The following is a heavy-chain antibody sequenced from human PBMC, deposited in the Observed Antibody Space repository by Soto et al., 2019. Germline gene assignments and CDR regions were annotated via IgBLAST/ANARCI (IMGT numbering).Heavy chain of an antibody. CDR2: ISYDGSNK. D-gene: IGHD1-26*01. Sequence: QVQLVESVGGVVQPGRSLRLSCAASGFTFSSYGMHWVRQAPGKGLEWVAVISYDGSNKYYADSVKGRFTISRDNSKYTLYLQMNSLRAEDTAVYYCAKDHGAGYWGQGTLVTVSS. V-gene: IGHV3-30*18. CDR1: GFTFSSYG. J-gene: IGHJ4*02. CDR3: AKDHGAGY.